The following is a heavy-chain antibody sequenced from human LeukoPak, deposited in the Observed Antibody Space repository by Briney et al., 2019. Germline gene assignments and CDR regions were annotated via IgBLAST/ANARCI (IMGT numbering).Heavy chain of an antibody. CDR1: GGTFSSYA. CDR2: ISAYNGNT. Sequence: GASVKVSCKASGGTFSSYAISWVRQAPGQGLEWMGWISAYNGNTNYAQKLQGRVTMTTDTSTSTAYMELRSLRSDDTAVYYCARDSRFYFDYWGQGTLVTVSS. V-gene: IGHV1-18*01. J-gene: IGHJ4*02. CDR3: ARDSRFYFDY.